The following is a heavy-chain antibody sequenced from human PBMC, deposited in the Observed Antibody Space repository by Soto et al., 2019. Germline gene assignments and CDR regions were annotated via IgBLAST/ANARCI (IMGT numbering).Heavy chain of an antibody. CDR1: GGSISSGGYY. V-gene: IGHV4-31*03. Sequence: QVQLQESGPGLVKPSQTLSLTCTVSGGSISSGGYYWSWIRQHPGKGLEWIGYIYYSGSTYYNPSLKSRVNISGDTSKNQFPLKVSSVTAADTAVYYCAGEDSSSWYGTSSVYWGQGTLVTVSS. J-gene: IGHJ4*02. CDR3: AGEDSSSWYGTSSVY. CDR2: IYYSGST. D-gene: IGHD6-13*01.